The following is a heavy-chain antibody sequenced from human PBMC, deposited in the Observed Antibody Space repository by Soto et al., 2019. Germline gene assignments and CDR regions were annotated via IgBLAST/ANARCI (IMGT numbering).Heavy chain of an antibody. CDR2: ITTSSTI. Sequence: LRLSCAASGFTFSDYFMSWIRQAPGKGLEWVSYITTSSTIYYADSVKGRFTISRDNAKNSLFLQMNSLRAEDTAVYYCARDWNSNDWGQGTLVTVSS. V-gene: IGHV3-11*01. CDR3: ARDWNSND. D-gene: IGHD1-7*01. CDR1: GFTFSDYF. J-gene: IGHJ4*02.